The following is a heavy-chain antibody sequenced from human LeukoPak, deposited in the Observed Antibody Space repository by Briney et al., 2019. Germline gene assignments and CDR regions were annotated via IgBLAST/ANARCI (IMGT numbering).Heavy chain of an antibody. Sequence: SETLPLTCTVSGGSISSGGYYWSWIRQHPGKGLEWIGYIYYSGSTYYNPSLKSRVTISVDTSKNQFSLKLSSVTAADTAVYYCARAGPTYYYDSSGYPVDYWGQGTLVTVSS. J-gene: IGHJ4*02. CDR1: GGSISSGGYY. D-gene: IGHD3-22*01. CDR3: ARAGPTYYYDSSGYPVDY. CDR2: IYYSGST. V-gene: IGHV4-31*03.